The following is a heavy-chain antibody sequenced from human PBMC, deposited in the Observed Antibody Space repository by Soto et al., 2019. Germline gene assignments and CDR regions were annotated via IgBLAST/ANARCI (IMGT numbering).Heavy chain of an antibody. D-gene: IGHD3-3*01. CDR2: TFSGGNT. CDR3: ARRPPSALQEWSFGMEV. V-gene: IGHV3-53*02. J-gene: IGHJ6*02. Sequence: ELQLVETGGGVIQTGGSLRLSCAASGFSISSNYIAWVRQPPGKGLEWVSTTFSGGNTEYAAAVKGRCSISRDNYKNTMSLQRARLRVEYTAVYYCARRPPSALQEWSFGMEVWGQGTTDSVSS. CDR1: GFSISSNY.